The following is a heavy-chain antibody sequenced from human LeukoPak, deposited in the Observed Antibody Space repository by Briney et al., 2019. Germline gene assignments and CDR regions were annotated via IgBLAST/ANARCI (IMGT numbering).Heavy chain of an antibody. V-gene: IGHV3-74*01. Sequence: GGCLRLSCAASGFTFSSYWMHWVRQDLGKGLGWVLRINSDGSTTTYADSVKGRFTISRDNAKNTLYLQMNSLRAEDTAVYYCARDRGYIYGYAFDYWGQGTLVTVSS. J-gene: IGHJ4*02. CDR3: ARDRGYIYGYAFDY. CDR2: INSDGSTT. D-gene: IGHD5-18*01. CDR1: GFTFSSYW.